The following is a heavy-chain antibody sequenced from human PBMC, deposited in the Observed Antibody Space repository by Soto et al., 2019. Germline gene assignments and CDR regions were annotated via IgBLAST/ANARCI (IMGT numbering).Heavy chain of an antibody. CDR1: GFTFSNAW. CDR3: PTDREPRSSDNRSDFDS. J-gene: IGHJ4*02. V-gene: IGHV3-15*01. D-gene: IGHD2-15*01. CDR2: IKSKTDGGTT. Sequence: GGSLRLSCAASGFTFSNAWMNWVRQAPGKGLEWVGRIKSKTDGGTTDYAAPVKGRFTISRDDSIITLYLQMNSLKTEVSAVSYCPTDREPRSSDNRSDFDSGGQGTLVTVSS.